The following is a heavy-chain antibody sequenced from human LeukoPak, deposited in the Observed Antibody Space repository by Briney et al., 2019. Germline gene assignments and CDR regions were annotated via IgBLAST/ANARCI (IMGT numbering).Heavy chain of an antibody. V-gene: IGHV4-59*12. CDR2: IYYSGST. Sequence: PSETLSLTCTVSGGSISSYYWSWIRQPPGKGLEWIGYIYYSGSTNYNPSLKSRVTISVDTSKNQFSLKLSSVTAADTAVYYCARNGLKEGGYFDLWGRGTLVTVSS. J-gene: IGHJ2*01. CDR3: ARNGLKEGGYFDL. CDR1: GGSISSYY.